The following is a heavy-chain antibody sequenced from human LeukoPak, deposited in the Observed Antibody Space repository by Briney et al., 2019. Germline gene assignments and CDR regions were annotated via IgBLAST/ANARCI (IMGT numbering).Heavy chain of an antibody. J-gene: IGHJ4*02. V-gene: IGHV4-4*02. D-gene: IGHD6-13*01. CDR2: IYHSGST. CDR3: ASAEPRGIVWYPY. CDR1: GASISSINW. Sequence: SGTLSLTCAVSGASISSINWWWSWVRQPPGKGLEWIGEIYHSGSTNYNPPLKSRVTMSVDKSKNQFSLKLSSVTAADTAVYYCASAEPRGIVWYPYWGQGTLVTVSS.